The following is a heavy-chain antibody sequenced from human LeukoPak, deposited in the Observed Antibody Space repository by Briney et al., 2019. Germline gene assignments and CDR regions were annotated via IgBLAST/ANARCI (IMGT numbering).Heavy chain of an antibody. V-gene: IGHV4-31*03. CDR3: ASSGAYYDFWSGYCNY. J-gene: IGHJ4*02. CDR2: IYYSGST. CDR1: GGSISSGGYY. Sequence: SETLSLTCTVSGGSISSGGYYWSWIRQHPGKGLEWIGYIYYSGSTYYNPSLKSRVTISVDTSKNQFSLKLSSVTAADTAVYYCASSGAYYDFWSGYCNYWGQGTLVIVSS. D-gene: IGHD3-3*01.